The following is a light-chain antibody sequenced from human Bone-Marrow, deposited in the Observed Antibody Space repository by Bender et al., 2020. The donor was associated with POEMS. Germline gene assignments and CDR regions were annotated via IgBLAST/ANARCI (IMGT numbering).Light chain of an antibody. CDR3: QSWGSNTAV. CDR2: QDT. CDR1: KLGEEY. V-gene: IGLV3-1*01. Sequence: SYELTQPPSVSVSPGQTATITCSGEKLGEEYACWYQQKPGQSPVVVIYQDTKRPSGIPERFSGSTSGNTASLTISGSQTMDEDDDYCQSWGSNTAVFGGGTKLTVL. J-gene: IGLJ2*01.